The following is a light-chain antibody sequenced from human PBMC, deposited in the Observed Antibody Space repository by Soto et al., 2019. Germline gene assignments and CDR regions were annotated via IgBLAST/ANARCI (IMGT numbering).Light chain of an antibody. V-gene: IGKV3-20*01. J-gene: IGKJ1*01. Sequence: EIGLPQVSSPGSLAPVERAALACTARQSVGITYLAWYQQKPGQAPRLLIYGASSRSTGVPDRFSGSGSGTDFTLTISRLEPEDLAVYHCQQYGTSPLTFGQGTKVDIK. CDR3: QQYGTSPLT. CDR1: QSVGITY. CDR2: GAS.